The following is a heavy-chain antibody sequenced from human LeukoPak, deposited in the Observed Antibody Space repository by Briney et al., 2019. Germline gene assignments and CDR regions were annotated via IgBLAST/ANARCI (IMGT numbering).Heavy chain of an antibody. D-gene: IGHD6-19*01. Sequence: SETPSLTCTVSGGSISSYYWSWIRQPAGKGLEWIGRIYTSGSTNYNPSLKSRVTMSVDTSKNQFSLKLSSVTAADTAVYYCARAEVVAGYYYYGMDVWGQGTTVTVSS. J-gene: IGHJ6*02. V-gene: IGHV4-4*07. CDR2: IYTSGST. CDR3: ARAEVVAGYYYYGMDV. CDR1: GGSISSYY.